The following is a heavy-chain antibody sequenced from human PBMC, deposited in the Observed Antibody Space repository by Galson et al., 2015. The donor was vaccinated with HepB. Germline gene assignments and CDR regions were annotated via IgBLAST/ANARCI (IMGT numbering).Heavy chain of an antibody. V-gene: IGHV3-7*01. D-gene: IGHD3-22*01. Sequence: SLRLSCAASGFTFSSYWMSWVRQAPGKGLEWVANIKQDGSEKYYVDSVKGQFTISRDSAKNSLYLQMNSLRAEDTAVYYCATAYYDSSGTRYWYFDLWGRGTLVTVSS. CDR3: ATAYYDSSGTRYWYFDL. J-gene: IGHJ2*01. CDR2: IKQDGSEK. CDR1: GFTFSSYW.